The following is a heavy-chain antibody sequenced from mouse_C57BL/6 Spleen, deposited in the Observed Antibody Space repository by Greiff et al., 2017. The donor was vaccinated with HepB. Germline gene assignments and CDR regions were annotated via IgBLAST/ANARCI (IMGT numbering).Heavy chain of an antibody. CDR2: ISYDGSN. D-gene: IGHD2-1*01. V-gene: IGHV3-6*01. Sequence: VQLKQSGPGLVKPSQSLSLTCSVTGYSITSGYYWNWIRQFPGNKLEWMGYISYDGSNNYNPSLKNRISLTLDTSKNQFFLKLNSVTTEDTATYYCARANHYYAYSYYAMDYWGQGTSVTVSS. CDR3: ARANHYYAYSYYAMDY. J-gene: IGHJ4*01. CDR1: GYSITSGYY.